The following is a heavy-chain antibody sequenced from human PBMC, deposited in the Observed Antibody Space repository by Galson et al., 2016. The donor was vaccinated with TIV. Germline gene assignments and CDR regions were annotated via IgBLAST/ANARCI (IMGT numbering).Heavy chain of an antibody. D-gene: IGHD7-27*01. V-gene: IGHV1-2*02. Sequence: SVKVSCKASGVTFSYFAFSWVRQAPGQGLEWSGWFNPDSGATQYAQKFQGRVTMTRDTSISTAYMELRRLISDDTAVYYVARVNWARAFDYWGQGTQVTVSS. J-gene: IGHJ4*02. CDR3: ARVNWARAFDY. CDR1: GVTFSYFA. CDR2: FNPDSGAT.